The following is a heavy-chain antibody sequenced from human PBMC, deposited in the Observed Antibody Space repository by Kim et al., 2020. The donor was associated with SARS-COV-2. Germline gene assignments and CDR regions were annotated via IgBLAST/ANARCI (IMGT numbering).Heavy chain of an antibody. CDR2: ISSSSSYI. V-gene: IGHV3-21*01. Sequence: GGSLRLSCAASGFTFSSYSMNWVRQAPGKGLEWVSSISSSSSYIYYADSVKGRFTISRDNAKNSLYLQMNSLRAEDTAVYYCARVKIGSGGSCFGGMPAGYFDYCGERTLGTVSS. D-gene: IGHD2-15*01. CDR3: ARVKIGSGGSCFGGMPAGYFDY. J-gene: IGHJ4*02. CDR1: GFTFSSYS.